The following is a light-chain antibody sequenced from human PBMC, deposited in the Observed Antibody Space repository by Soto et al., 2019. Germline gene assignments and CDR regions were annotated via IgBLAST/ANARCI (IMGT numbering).Light chain of an antibody. Sequence: EIVLTQSPATLSLSPGESATLSCRASQSVSSYLAWYQQKPGQAPRLLIFDTSNRATGFPPRFSGGGSGTEFNLTISSLQSEDFGIYYCQQYNNWPRATFGGGTRVEIK. J-gene: IGKJ4*01. CDR2: DTS. CDR3: QQYNNWPRAT. CDR1: QSVSSY. V-gene: IGKV3-15*01.